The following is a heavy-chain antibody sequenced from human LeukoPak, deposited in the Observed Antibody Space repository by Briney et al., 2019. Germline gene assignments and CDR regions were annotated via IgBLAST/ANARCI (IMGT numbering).Heavy chain of an antibody. J-gene: IGHJ5*02. CDR1: GYTFTGYY. CDR3: ARAPYCSSTSCYWFYNWFDP. CDR2: INPNSGGT. Sequence: ASVKVSCKASGYTFTGYYMHWVRQAPGQGLEWMGWINPNSGGTNYAQKFQGRVTMTRDTSISTAYMELSRLRSDDTAVYYCARAPYCSSTSCYWFYNWFDPWGQGTLVTVS. V-gene: IGHV1-2*02. D-gene: IGHD2-2*01.